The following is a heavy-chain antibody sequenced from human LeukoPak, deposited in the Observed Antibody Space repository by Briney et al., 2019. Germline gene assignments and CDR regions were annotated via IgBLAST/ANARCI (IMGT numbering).Heavy chain of an antibody. V-gene: IGHV3-53*01. D-gene: IGHD3-10*01. CDR1: GFSVSLKY. CDR3: ARVGDHFHWYLDL. Sequence: GGSLTLSCAASGFSVSLKYMNWVRQAPGKGLEGVSILYSGSDTYYADSVKGRFTISRDNSKNMLFLHMTNLRADDTAVYYCARVGDHFHWYLDLWGRGTLVTVSS. CDR2: LYSGSDT. J-gene: IGHJ2*01.